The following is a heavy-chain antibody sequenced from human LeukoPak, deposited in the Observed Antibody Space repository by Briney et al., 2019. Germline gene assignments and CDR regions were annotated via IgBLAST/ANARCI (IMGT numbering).Heavy chain of an antibody. CDR1: GFTFDDYA. V-gene: IGHV3-9*01. D-gene: IGHD1-26*01. CDR2: ITWNSGSI. J-gene: IGHJ3*02. CDR3: AKDRSGSYYDAFNM. Sequence: PGRSLRLSCAASGFTFDDYAMHWVRQAPGKGLEGVSGITWNSGSIAYADSVKGRFTISRDNAKNSLYLQMNSLRAEDTALYYCAKDRSGSYYDAFNMWGQGTMVTVSS.